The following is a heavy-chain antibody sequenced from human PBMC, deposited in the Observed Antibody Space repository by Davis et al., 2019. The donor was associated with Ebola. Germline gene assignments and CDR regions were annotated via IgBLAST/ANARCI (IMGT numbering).Heavy chain of an antibody. CDR3: ARLSFGEVGFDY. V-gene: IGHV1-2*06. D-gene: IGHD3-10*01. CDR1: GYTFTGYY. CDR2: INPNSGGP. Sequence: AASVKVSCKASGYTFTGYYMHWVRQAPGQGLEWMGRINPNSGGPNYAQKFQGRVTMTRDTSISTAYMELSSVRSDDTAVYYCARLSFGEVGFDYWGQGTLVTVSS. J-gene: IGHJ4*02.